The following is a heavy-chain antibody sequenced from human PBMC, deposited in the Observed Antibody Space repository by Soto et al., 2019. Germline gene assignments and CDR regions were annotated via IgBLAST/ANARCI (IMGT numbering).Heavy chain of an antibody. CDR3: ARWAGRVRDYGGPFDY. CDR1: GEFFTTYG. V-gene: IGHV1-18*04. J-gene: IGHJ4*02. D-gene: IGHD4-17*01. CDR2: ISTYSTNT. Sequence: QVELVQSGAEVKNPGASVTVSCKASGEFFTTYGISWVRQAPGQGLEWMGWISTYSTNTNYAPKFQRRLLLTADTSTTTAHMDLRSLRPDDTAVYYCARWAGRVRDYGGPFDYWGQGSLVTVSP.